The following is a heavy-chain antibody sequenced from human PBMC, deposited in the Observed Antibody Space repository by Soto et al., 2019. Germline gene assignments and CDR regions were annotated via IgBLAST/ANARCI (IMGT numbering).Heavy chain of an antibody. CDR3: ARDLSWDTWVIYYYYGMDV. CDR1: GFTFSSYA. Sequence: QTGGSLRLSCAASGFTFSSYAMHWVRQAPGKGLEWVAVISYDGSNKYYADSVKGRFTISRDNSKNTLYLQMNSLRAEDTAVYYCARDLSWDTWVIYYYYGMDVWGQGTTVTVSS. J-gene: IGHJ6*02. V-gene: IGHV3-30-3*01. CDR2: ISYDGSNK. D-gene: IGHD5-18*01.